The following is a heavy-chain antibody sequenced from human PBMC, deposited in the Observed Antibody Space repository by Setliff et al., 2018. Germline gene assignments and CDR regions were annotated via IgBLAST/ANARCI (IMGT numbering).Heavy chain of an antibody. CDR2: IYYSGST. Sequence: SETLSITCTVSGGSISSGGYYWSWIRQHPGMGLEWIGYIYYSGSTYHNPSLKTLVTISVDTSKNQFSLKLSSVTAADTAVYYCARCSGSYDAFDIWGQGTMVTVSS. J-gene: IGHJ3*02. CDR3: ARCSGSYDAFDI. CDR1: GGSISSGGYY. D-gene: IGHD1-26*01. V-gene: IGHV4-31*01.